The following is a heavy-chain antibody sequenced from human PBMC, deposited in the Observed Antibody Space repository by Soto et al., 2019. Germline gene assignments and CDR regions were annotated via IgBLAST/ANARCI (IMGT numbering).Heavy chain of an antibody. CDR3: AKADSNYAGRFSYYYMDV. CDR1: AYTFRSYG. V-gene: IGHV1-18*01. D-gene: IGHD4-4*01. J-gene: IGHJ6*03. CDR2: ISGYNGNT. Sequence: QVQLVQSGTEVKKPGASVKVSCKASAYTFRSYGISWVRQAPGQGPEWMGWISGYNGNTHYPQKFQGKVTMTTDTSTSTAYMELRSLRSDDTAVYYCAKADSNYAGRFSYYYMDVWGNGTLVTVSS.